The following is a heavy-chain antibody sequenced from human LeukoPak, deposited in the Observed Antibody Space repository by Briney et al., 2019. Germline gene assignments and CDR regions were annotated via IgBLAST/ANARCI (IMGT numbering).Heavy chain of an antibody. Sequence: PPETLSLTCTVSGGSISSYYWSWIRQPPGKGLEWIGYIYYSGSTNYNPSLKSRVTISVDTSKNQFSLKLSSVTAADTAVYYCARVPGDDAFDIWGQGTMVTVSS. CDR2: IYYSGST. D-gene: IGHD2-2*01. CDR3: ARVPGDDAFDI. J-gene: IGHJ3*02. CDR1: GGSISSYY. V-gene: IGHV4-59*01.